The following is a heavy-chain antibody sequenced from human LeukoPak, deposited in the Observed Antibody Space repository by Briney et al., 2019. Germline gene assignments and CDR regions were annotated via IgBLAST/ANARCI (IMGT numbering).Heavy chain of an antibody. V-gene: IGHV3-23*01. CDR3: AKPSGLVGADGGLDY. Sequence: GGSLRLSCVTSGFTFTNYAMNWVRRAPGKGLEWVSTISGSGSRTYYADSVKGRFTISRDNSKNTLYLQMSSLRAEDTAVYSCAKPSGLVGADGGLDYWGQGTLVTVSS. CDR2: ISGSGSRT. J-gene: IGHJ4*02. D-gene: IGHD1-26*01. CDR1: GFTFTNYA.